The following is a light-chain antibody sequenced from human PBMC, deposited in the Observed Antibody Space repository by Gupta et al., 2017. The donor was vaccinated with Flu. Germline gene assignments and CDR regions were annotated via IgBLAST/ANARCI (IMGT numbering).Light chain of an antibody. CDR2: DDS. Sequence: TISCIGSSSDISGYNYVLWYQQKPGKAPELVLYDDSDRPSGVSKRFSGSNSGNTASLTICGLEGEDEAEYDCRVCDTTPASHVVFGGGTKLTVL. CDR3: RVCDTTPASHVV. CDR1: SSDISGYNY. V-gene: IGLV2-14*04. J-gene: IGLJ2*01.